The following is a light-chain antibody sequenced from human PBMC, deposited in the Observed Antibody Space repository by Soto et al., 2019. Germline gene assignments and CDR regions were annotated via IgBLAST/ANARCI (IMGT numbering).Light chain of an antibody. V-gene: IGKV1-39*01. CDR2: RAS. CDR1: QAINKY. J-gene: IGKJ1*01. CDR3: QQSDTTPGT. Sequence: DIPMTQSPSSLPASVGDSVTITCRTSQAINKYLNWYQHKAGQAPKLLVYRASILHNGVPARFRGSGAGTVFTLTISSLQPEDFATYYCQQSDTTPGTFGRGTTVEMK.